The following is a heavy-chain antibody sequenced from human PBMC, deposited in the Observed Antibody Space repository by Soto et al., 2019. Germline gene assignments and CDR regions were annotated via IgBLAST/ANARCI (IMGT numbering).Heavy chain of an antibody. CDR1: GGSISSYY. CDR2: IYYSGST. Sequence: SETLSLTCTVSGGSISSYYWSWIRQPPGKGLEWIGYIYYSGSTNYNPSLKSRVTISVDTSKNQFSLKLSSVTAADTAVYYCARGYYGSGSYYNSSPSWFDPWGQGTLVTVSS. J-gene: IGHJ5*02. D-gene: IGHD3-10*01. CDR3: ARGYYGSGSYYNSSPSWFDP. V-gene: IGHV4-59*01.